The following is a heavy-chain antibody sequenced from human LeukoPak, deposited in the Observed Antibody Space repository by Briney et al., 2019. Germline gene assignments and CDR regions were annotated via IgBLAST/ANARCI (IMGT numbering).Heavy chain of an antibody. CDR1: GFTFSSSA. J-gene: IGHJ4*02. Sequence: GGSLRLSCAASGFTFSSSAMIWVRQAPGKGLEWVSAISGSGGSTYYADSVKGRFTISRDNSKNTLYLQMNSLRAEDTAVYYCAKGDYSNYFDYWGQGTLVTVSS. V-gene: IGHV3-23*01. D-gene: IGHD4-11*01. CDR3: AKGDYSNYFDY. CDR2: ISGSGGST.